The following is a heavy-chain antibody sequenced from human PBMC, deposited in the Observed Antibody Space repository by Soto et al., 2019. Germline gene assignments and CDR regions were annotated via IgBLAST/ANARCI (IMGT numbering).Heavy chain of an antibody. Sequence: GGSLRLSCAASGFTFSSYAMHWVRQAPGKGLEWVAVISYDGSNKYYADSVKGRFTISRDNSKNTLYLQMNSLRAEDTAVYYCAREKFVSYYYYYGMDVWGQGTTVTVSS. J-gene: IGHJ6*02. CDR1: GFTFSSYA. V-gene: IGHV3-30-3*01. CDR2: ISYDGSNK. CDR3: AREKFVSYYYYYGMDV.